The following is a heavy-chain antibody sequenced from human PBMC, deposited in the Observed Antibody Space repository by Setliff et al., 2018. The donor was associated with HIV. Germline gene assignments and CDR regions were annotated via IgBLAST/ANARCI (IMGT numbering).Heavy chain of an antibody. CDR1: GGSISSYY. D-gene: IGHD3-3*01. CDR3: ARLGNYDFWSGAADY. V-gene: IGHV4-59*01. Sequence: SETLSLTCTVSGGSISSYYWSWIRQPPGKGLEWIGYIYYSGFTNYNPSLKSRVTISVDTSKNQFSLKLSSVTAADTAVYYCARLGNYDFWSGAADYWGQGIQVTVSS. J-gene: IGHJ4*02. CDR2: IYYSGFT.